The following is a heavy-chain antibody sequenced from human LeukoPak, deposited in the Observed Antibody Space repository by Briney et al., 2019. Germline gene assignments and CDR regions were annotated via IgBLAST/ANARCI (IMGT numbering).Heavy chain of an antibody. J-gene: IGHJ6*02. CDR2: IYYSGST. CDR1: GGSISSGDYY. CDR3: ARDGGGGLRLRLGELSSV. V-gene: IGHV4-30-4*01. Sequence: SETLSLTCTVSGGSISSGDYYWSWIRQPPGKGLEWIGYIYYSGSTYYNPSLKSRVTISVDTSKNQFSLKLSSVTAADTAVYYCARDGGGGLRLRLGELSSVWGQGTTVTVSS. D-gene: IGHD3-16*02.